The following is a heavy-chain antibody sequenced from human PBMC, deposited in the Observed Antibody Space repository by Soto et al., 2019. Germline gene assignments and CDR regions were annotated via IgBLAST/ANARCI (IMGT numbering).Heavy chain of an antibody. V-gene: IGHV1-69-2*01. J-gene: IGHJ1*01. CDR2: VDPEDGET. Sequence: EVQLVQSGAEVKKPGATVKISCKVSGYTFTDYYMHWVQQAPGKGLEWMGLVDPEDGETIYAEKFQGRVTITAATSTDTAYMELSSLRSEDTAVYYCATDQEYDILTGYYAFQHWGQGTLVTVSS. D-gene: IGHD3-9*01. CDR1: GYTFTDYY. CDR3: ATDQEYDILTGYYAFQH.